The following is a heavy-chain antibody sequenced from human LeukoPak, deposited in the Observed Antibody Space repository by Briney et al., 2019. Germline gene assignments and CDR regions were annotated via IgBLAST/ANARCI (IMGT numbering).Heavy chain of an antibody. D-gene: IGHD2-2*03. J-gene: IGHJ5*02. CDR3: ARLWIVATWFDA. CDR2: IFYSGKA. CDR1: NGSMTSDSYY. Sequence: SETLSLTCTVSNGSMTSDSYYWAWVRQPPGKGLEWIGTIFYSGKAYYSASLKSRVTVSLDTSKKNFSLRLSSVTAADTAVYYCARLWIVATWFDAWGQGALVTVSS. V-gene: IGHV4-39*02.